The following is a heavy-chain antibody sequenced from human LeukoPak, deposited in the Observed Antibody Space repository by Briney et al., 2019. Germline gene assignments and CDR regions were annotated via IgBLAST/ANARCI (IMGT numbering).Heavy chain of an antibody. Sequence: ASVEVSCKASGYTFTNYGICWVRQAPGQGLEWMGWISAYNGNTNYAQKLQGRVTVTTDTSTSTAYMELRSLRSDDTAVYYCARDLGSGIAEPSDHWGQGTLVTVSS. J-gene: IGHJ1*01. V-gene: IGHV1-18*01. D-gene: IGHD6-13*01. CDR2: ISAYNGNT. CDR1: GYTFTNYG. CDR3: ARDLGSGIAEPSDH.